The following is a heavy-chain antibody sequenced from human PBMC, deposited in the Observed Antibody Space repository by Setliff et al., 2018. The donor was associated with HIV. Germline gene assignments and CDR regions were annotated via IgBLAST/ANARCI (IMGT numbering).Heavy chain of an antibody. CDR3: ARAGYNLWSGYDAFDV. D-gene: IGHD3-3*01. CDR2: VDFRGNS. V-gene: IGHV4-59*11. CDR1: GASISSHY. J-gene: IGHJ3*01. Sequence: SETLSLTCTLSGASISSHYWSWIRQAPGKGLEWVGSVDFRGNSSANPSLKSRPMISVDTSKNRLSLKLTSVTAADTAVYFCARAGYNLWSGYDAFDVWG.